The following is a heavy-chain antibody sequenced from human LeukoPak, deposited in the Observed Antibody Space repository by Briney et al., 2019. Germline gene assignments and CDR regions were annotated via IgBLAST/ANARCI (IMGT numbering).Heavy chain of an antibody. J-gene: IGHJ4*02. CDR2: INPNSGGT. Sequence: ASVKVSCKASGYTFTGYYMHWVRQAPGQGLEWMGWINPNSGGTNYAQKFQGWVTMTRDTSISTAYMELSRLRSDDTAVYYCAREVGGVRGVDPLFDYWGQGTLVTVSS. CDR1: GYTFTGYY. V-gene: IGHV1-2*04. CDR3: AREVGGVRGVDPLFDY. D-gene: IGHD3-10*01.